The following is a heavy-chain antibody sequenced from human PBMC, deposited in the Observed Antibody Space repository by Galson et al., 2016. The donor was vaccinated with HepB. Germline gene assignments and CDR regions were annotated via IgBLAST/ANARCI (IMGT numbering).Heavy chain of an antibody. CDR3: ASGAGMVTEIDY. CDR2: IYYSGST. J-gene: IGHJ4*02. Sequence: SETLSLTCTVSGGSITRSSYFWGWIRQPPGKGLEWIGSIYYSGSTYYNPALTSRLTISVDTSKNQFPLKLSSVTAADTAVYHCASGAGMVTEIDYWGRGTLVTVSS. D-gene: IGHD5-18*01. CDR1: GGSITRSSYF. V-gene: IGHV4-39*01.